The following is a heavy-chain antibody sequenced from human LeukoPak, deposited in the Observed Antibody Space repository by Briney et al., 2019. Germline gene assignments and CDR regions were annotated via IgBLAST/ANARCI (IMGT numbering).Heavy chain of an antibody. CDR2: IYYSGST. J-gene: IGHJ4*02. CDR3: ARGTGYSSSWYPY. V-gene: IGHV4-59*01. CDR1: GGSISSYY. Sequence: SENLSLTCTVSGGSISSYYWSWIRQPPGKGLEWIGYIYYSGSTNYNPSLKSRVTISVDTSKNQFSLKLSSVTAADTAVYYCARGTGYSSSWYPYWGQGTLVTVSS. D-gene: IGHD6-13*01.